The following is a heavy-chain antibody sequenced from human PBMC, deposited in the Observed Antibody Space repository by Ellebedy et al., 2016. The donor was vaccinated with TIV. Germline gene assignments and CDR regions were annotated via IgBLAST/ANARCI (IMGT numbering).Heavy chain of an antibody. V-gene: IGHV3-30*04. CDR2: IPYDGRNK. CDR1: GFTFSTHA. D-gene: IGHD3-22*01. J-gene: IGHJ3*02. Sequence: GESLKISCAASGFTFSTHAMNWVRQAPGKGPEWVADIPYDGRNKYYANYVKGRFTISRDNSKNTLYLQMNSRRAEDTDVYYCARGLISGYYAGHAFDMWGQGTMVTVSS. CDR3: ARGLISGYYAGHAFDM.